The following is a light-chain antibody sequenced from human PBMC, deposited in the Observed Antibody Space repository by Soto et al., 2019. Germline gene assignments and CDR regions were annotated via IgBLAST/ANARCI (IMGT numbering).Light chain of an antibody. CDR3: QQYGDSPTWT. CDR1: QRFSSSY. J-gene: IGKJ1*01. V-gene: IGKV3-20*01. CDR2: GTS. Sequence: EIVLTQSPGTLSLSPGERAPLSSRASQRFSSSYLAWYQQTPGRAPRLLIYGTSSRATGIPDRFSGSGSGTDFTLTISRLEPEDFELYYCQQYGDSPTWTFGQGTKVEIK.